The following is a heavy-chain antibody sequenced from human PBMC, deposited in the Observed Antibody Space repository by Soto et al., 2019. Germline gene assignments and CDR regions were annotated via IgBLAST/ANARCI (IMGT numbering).Heavy chain of an antibody. V-gene: IGHV5-51*01. CDR1: GYSFTSYW. CDR2: VHPGDSDT. J-gene: IGHJ4*02. D-gene: IGHD2-15*01. CDR3: TRAVVVVAGSVYLDH. Sequence: GESLKISCKGSGYSFTSYWIAWVRQMPGKGLKWMEIVHPGDSDTSYSPSIQGQVSISVDKSISTAYLQWSSLKASDTAMYYCTRAVVVVAGSVYLDHCGQGTLVTVSS.